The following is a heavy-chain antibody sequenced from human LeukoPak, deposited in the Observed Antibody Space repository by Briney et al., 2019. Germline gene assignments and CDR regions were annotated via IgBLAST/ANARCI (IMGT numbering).Heavy chain of an antibody. CDR3: AQSYYYDSSGYYYGY. V-gene: IGHV1-69*05. J-gene: IGHJ4*02. Sequence: SVKVSCKASGGTFSSYAISWVRQAPGQGLEWMGGIIPIFGTANYAQKFQGRVTITTDESTSTAYMELSSLRSEDTAVYYCAQSYYYDSSGYYYGYWGQGTLVTVSS. CDR1: GGTFSSYA. D-gene: IGHD3-22*01. CDR2: IIPIFGTA.